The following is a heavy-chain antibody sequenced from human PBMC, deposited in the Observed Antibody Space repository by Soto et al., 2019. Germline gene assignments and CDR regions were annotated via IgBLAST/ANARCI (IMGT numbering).Heavy chain of an antibody. CDR3: ARDRCCSGGSCYQCGRNA. CDR2: ISYDGSNK. V-gene: IGHV3-30-3*01. J-gene: IGHJ5*02. Sequence: QVQLVESGGGVVQPGRSLRLSCAASGFTFSSYAMHWVRQAPGKGLEWVAVISYDGSNKYYADSVKGRFTISRDNSKNTLYLQMNSLRAEDTAVYYCARDRCCSGGSCYQCGRNAWGQGTLVTVSS. CDR1: GFTFSSYA. D-gene: IGHD2-15*01.